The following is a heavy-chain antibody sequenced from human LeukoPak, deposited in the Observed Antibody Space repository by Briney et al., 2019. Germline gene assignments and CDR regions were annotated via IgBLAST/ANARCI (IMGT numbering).Heavy chain of an antibody. Sequence: PGGSLRLSCAASGFTVSSYYMTWVRQAPGKGLEWVSVIYSGGSTYYADSVKGRVAISRDNSNNTVFLQMNIVRAEDTAVYYCARISSGRSTYYFDYWGQGTLVTVSS. V-gene: IGHV3-66*01. D-gene: IGHD1-26*01. CDR1: GFTVSSYY. CDR2: IYSGGST. J-gene: IGHJ4*02. CDR3: ARISSGRSTYYFDY.